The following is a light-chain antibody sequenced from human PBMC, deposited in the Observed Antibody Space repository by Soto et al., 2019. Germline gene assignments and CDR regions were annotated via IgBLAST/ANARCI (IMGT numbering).Light chain of an antibody. Sequence: ETVLMQSPDTLSLSPGERVTLSCRTSQSLPSNSLAWYQQKPGQPPRLLFYGASSRATGVPDRFVGSGSGTDFTLTVARLEAEDSAVYFCHQSDDSPGTFGQGTKVEV. J-gene: IGKJ1*01. CDR2: GAS. V-gene: IGKV3-20*01. CDR1: QSLPSNS. CDR3: HQSDDSPGT.